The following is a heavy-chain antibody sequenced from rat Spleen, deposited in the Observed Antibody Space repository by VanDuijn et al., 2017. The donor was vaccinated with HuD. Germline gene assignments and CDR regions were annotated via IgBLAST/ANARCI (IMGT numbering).Heavy chain of an antibody. V-gene: IGHV3-3*01. J-gene: IGHJ4*01. CDR1: GYSITSNY. Sequence: EVQLQESGPGLVKPSQSLSLTCSVTGYSITSNYWGWIRKFPGNKLEWMGYINNAGSTNYNPSLKSRISITRDTSKNQFFLQVNSVTTEDSATYYCARPHNYRYVMDAWGQGTSVTVSS. CDR3: ARPHNYRYVMDA. D-gene: IGHD1-10*01. CDR2: INNAGST.